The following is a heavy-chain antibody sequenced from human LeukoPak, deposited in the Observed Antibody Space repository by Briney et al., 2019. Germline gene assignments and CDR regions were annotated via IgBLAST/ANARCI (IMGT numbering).Heavy chain of an antibody. V-gene: IGHV4-39*01. CDR2: FYYSGGT. CDR1: SVSISSNTYY. Sequence: SETMSLTCTVSSVSISSNTYYWGWIRQPPGKGLEWIGSFYYSGGTYYNASLKSRVTISVDTSKSQLSLKLSSVTAADTAVYFCASRFGEGSYDYYYGWDVWGQGTTVTVSS. CDR3: ASRFGEGSYDYYYGWDV. D-gene: IGHD3-10*01. J-gene: IGHJ6*02.